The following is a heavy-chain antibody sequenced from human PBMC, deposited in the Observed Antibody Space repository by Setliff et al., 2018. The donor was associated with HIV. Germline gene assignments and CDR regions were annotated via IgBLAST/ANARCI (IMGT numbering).Heavy chain of an antibody. V-gene: IGHV5-51*01. D-gene: IGHD6-13*01. J-gene: IGHJ5*01. CDR3: ARVFSAGWFDS. Sequence: GESLKISCNTSGYSFDIYWIGWVRQMPGKGLEWVAVIYPRDSDARYSPSFQGQVTISVDKSISATYLQWSSLKASDTAIYYCARVFSAGWFDSWGQGTLVTVSS. CDR2: IYPRDSDA. CDR1: GYSFDIYW.